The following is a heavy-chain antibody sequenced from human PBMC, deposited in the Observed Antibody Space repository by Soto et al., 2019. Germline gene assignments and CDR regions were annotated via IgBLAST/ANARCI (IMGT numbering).Heavy chain of an antibody. V-gene: IGHV4-31*03. D-gene: IGHD3-22*01. CDR3: ARDSSGYGLGFDI. CDR1: GGSISSGGYY. J-gene: IGHJ3*02. CDR2: IYYSGST. Sequence: PSETLSLTCTVSGGSISSGGYYWSWIRQHPGKGLEWIGYIYYSGSTYYNPSLKSRVTISVDTSKNQFSLKLSSVTAADTAVYYCARDSSGYGLGFDIWGQGTMVTVS.